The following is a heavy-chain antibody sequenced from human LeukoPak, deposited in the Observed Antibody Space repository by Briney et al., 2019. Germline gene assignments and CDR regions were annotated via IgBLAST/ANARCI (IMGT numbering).Heavy chain of an antibody. V-gene: IGHV1-2*02. D-gene: IGHD3-22*01. Sequence: ASVKVSCRASGYTFTGYYMHWVRQAPGQGLEWMGWINPNSGGTNYAQKFQGRVTMTRDTSISTAHMELSRLRSDDTAVYYCARDERYYYDSSGYYEGDYWGQGTLVTVSS. CDR1: GYTFTGYY. CDR3: ARDERYYYDSSGYYEGDY. J-gene: IGHJ4*02. CDR2: INPNSGGT.